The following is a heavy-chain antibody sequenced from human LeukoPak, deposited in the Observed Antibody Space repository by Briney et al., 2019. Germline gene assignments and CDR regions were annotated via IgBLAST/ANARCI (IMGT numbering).Heavy chain of an antibody. CDR2: INHSGST. Sequence: PSETLSLTCAVYGGSFSGYYWSWIRQPPGKGLEWIGEINHSGSTNYNPSLKSRVTISVDTSKNQFSLKLSSVTAADTAVYYCARGGLMEFWSGNGGAFDIWGQGTMVTVSS. J-gene: IGHJ3*02. V-gene: IGHV4-34*01. CDR3: ARGGLMEFWSGNGGAFDI. CDR1: GGSFSGYY. D-gene: IGHD3-3*01.